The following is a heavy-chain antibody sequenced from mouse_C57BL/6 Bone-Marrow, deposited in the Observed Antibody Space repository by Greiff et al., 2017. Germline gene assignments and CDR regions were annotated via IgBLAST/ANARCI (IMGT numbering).Heavy chain of an antibody. CDR2: YPGSGNTY. V-gene: IGHV1-83*01. Sequence: VQLVASGPELVKPGASVKMSCKASGYTFTDYYMHWVKQKPGKGLEWIGEIYPGSGNTYYNEKFKGKATLTADTSSSTAYMQLSSLTSEDSAVYFCARGIYYYGSSYGYYAMDYWGQGTSVTVSS. D-gene: IGHD1-1*01. CDR1: YTFTDYYM. CDR3: RGIYYYGSSYGYYAMDY. J-gene: IGHJ4*01.